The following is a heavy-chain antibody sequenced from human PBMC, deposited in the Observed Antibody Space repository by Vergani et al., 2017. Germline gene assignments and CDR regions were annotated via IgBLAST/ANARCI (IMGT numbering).Heavy chain of an antibody. CDR1: GFTFSRYA. CDR2: ISGSGGST. J-gene: IGHJ4*02. Sequence: EVQLLESGGGLVQPGGSLRLSCAASGFTFSRYAMSWVRQAPGKGLEWVSAISGSGGSTYYADSVKGRFTISRDNSKNTLYLQMNSLKAEDTAVYYCAKTYYYDSSGYYYYFDYWGQGTLVTVSS. V-gene: IGHV3-23*01. CDR3: AKTYYYDSSGYYYYFDY. D-gene: IGHD3-22*01.